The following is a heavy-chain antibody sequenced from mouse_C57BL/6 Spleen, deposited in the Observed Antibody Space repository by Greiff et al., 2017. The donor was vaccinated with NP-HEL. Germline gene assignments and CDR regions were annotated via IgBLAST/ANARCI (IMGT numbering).Heavy chain of an antibody. D-gene: IGHD1-1*01. CDR1: GYTFTSYW. CDR3: ARSGATVVAMDY. CDR2: IDPSDSET. V-gene: IGHV1-52*01. J-gene: IGHJ4*01. Sequence: VQLQQPGAELVRPGSSVKLSCKASGYTFTSYWMHWVKQRPIQGLEWIGNIDPSDSETHYNQKFKDKATLTVDKYSSTAYMQLSSLTSEDSAVYYCARSGATVVAMDYWGQGTSVTVSS.